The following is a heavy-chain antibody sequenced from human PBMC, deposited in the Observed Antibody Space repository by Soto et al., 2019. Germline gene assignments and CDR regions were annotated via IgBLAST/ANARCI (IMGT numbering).Heavy chain of an antibody. V-gene: IGHV4-59*08. CDR2: IDNGGGT. CDR3: VRQGFGVLHGLVDV. CDR1: SDSRSSHK. J-gene: IGHJ6*02. D-gene: IGHD3-10*01. Sequence: QVQLQESGPGLVKPSETLSLTCTVSSDSRSSHKWSWILQPPGKGLEWSGYIDNGGGTSYNPSLWSRATMSVDTSTLKFTLKLSSVTAADTAVYYCVRQGFGVLHGLVDVWGQGTMVTVSS.